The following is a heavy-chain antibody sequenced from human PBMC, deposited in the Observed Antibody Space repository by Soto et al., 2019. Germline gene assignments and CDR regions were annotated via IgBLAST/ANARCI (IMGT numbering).Heavy chain of an antibody. D-gene: IGHD1-20*01. J-gene: IGHJ4*02. CDR3: ARGRRAVNNGGPGYYFDY. CDR2: ISGDGSNK. CDR1: GFTFSSYA. V-gene: IGHV3-23*01. Sequence: PGGSLRLSCAASGFTFSSYAMSWVRQAPGKGLEWVSAISGDGSNKYYADSVKGRFTISRDNSKNTLYLQMNSLRAEDTAVYYCARGRRAVNNGGPGYYFDYWGQGTLVTVSS.